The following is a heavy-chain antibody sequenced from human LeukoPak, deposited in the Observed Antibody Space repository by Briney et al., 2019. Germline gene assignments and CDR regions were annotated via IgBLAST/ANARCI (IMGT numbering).Heavy chain of an antibody. CDR1: GFTVSNNY. Sequence: GGSLRLSCAASGFTVSNNYISWVRQAPGKGLEWVSVIYSGGSTKYADSVKARFTISKDNSKNTVYLQMNSLRADDTAVYYCARATLDNWGQGTLITVSS. J-gene: IGHJ4*02. CDR2: IYSGGST. V-gene: IGHV3-53*01. CDR3: ARATLDN.